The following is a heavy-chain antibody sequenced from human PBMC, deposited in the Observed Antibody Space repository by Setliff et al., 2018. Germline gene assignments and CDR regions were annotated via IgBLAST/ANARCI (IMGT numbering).Heavy chain of an antibody. Sequence: ASVKVSCKASGYTFSTYGIAWVRQAPGQGLEWMGWISPYNGYIIYAHKFQGRVTMTTDTSTGTADMELRNKRSDDTAVYYCTRDTNIVVVPPHRTAFDIWGQGTMVTVSS. CDR3: TRDTNIVVVPPHRTAFDI. V-gene: IGHV1-18*01. CDR2: ISPYNGYI. CDR1: GYTFSTYG. J-gene: IGHJ3*02. D-gene: IGHD2-2*01.